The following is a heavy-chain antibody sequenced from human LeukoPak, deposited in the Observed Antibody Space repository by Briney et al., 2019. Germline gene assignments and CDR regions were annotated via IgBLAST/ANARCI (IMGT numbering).Heavy chain of an antibody. CDR3: ARDGDFFAGHAFDI. J-gene: IGHJ3*02. Sequence: PGGSLRLSCAASGFTFSSYSMNWVRQAPGKGLEWVSSISSSSSYTYYADSVKGRFTISRDNAKNSLYLQMNSLRAEDTAVYYCARDGDFFAGHAFDIWGQGTMVTVSS. CDR2: ISSSSSYT. CDR1: GFTFSSYS. D-gene: IGHD3-3*01. V-gene: IGHV3-21*01.